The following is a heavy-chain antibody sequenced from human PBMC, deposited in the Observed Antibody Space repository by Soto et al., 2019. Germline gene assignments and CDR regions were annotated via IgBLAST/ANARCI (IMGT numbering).Heavy chain of an antibody. Sequence: QVQLVESGGGLVKPGGSLRLSCAASGFTFSDYYMSWIRQAPGKGLEWVSYISSSYSYTNYADSVKSRFTNTRDNAKSTRYLQINSLRAKDTAVYYCAKRRWDAFDIWGQGTMVTVSS. V-gene: IGHV3-11*05. CDR3: AKRRWDAFDI. J-gene: IGHJ3*02. D-gene: IGHD6-13*01. CDR1: GFTFSDYY. CDR2: ISSSYSYT.